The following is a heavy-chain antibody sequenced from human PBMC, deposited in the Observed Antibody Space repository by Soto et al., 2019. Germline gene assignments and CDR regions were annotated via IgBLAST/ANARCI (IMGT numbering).Heavy chain of an antibody. CDR1: GFTFSSYA. CDR2: ITGSGAGS. Sequence: EVQLLESGGGWLQPGGSLRLSCAASGFTFSSYAMNWVRQAPGKGLEWVSGITGSGAGSYYSDSVKGRFTISRDNSKNTLYLQMNSLRAEDTAVYYCAKAYSNSWPNDWFDPWAREPWSPSPQ. D-gene: IGHD6-13*01. V-gene: IGHV3-23*01. J-gene: IGHJ5*02. CDR3: AKAYSNSWPNDWFDP.